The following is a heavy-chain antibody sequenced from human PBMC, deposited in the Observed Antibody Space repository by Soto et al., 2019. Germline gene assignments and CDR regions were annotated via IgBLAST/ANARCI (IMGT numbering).Heavy chain of an antibody. CDR3: ARATSNPDPHYFDY. V-gene: IGHV4-34*01. Sequence: PSETLSLTCAVYGGSFSGYYWSWIRQPPGKGLEWIGEINHSGSTNYNPSLKSRVTISVDTSKNQFSLKLSSVTAADTAVYYCARATSNPDPHYFDYWGQGTLVTVSS. CDR1: GGSFSGYY. D-gene: IGHD4-4*01. J-gene: IGHJ4*02. CDR2: INHSGST.